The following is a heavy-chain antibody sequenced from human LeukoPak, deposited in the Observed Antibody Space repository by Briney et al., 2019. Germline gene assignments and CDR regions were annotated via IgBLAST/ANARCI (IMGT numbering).Heavy chain of an antibody. CDR1: GFTFSSYS. CDR2: ISSSSYI. J-gene: IGHJ4*02. V-gene: IGHV3-21*01. CDR3: AKDAYIAVAGPYFDY. D-gene: IGHD6-19*01. Sequence: PGGSLRLSCAASGFTFSSYSMNWVRQAPGKGLEWVSSISSSSYIYYADSVKGRFTISRDNAKNSLYLQMNSLRAEDTAVYYCAKDAYIAVAGPYFDYWGQGTLVTVSS.